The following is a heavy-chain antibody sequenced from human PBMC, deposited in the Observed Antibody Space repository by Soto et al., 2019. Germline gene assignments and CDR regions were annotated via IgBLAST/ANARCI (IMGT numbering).Heavy chain of an antibody. CDR3: ARGREGWFDP. CDR1: GGSFSGYY. V-gene: IGHV4-34*01. CDR2: INHSGST. Sequence: QVQLQQWGAGLLKPSETLSLTCAVSGGSFSGYYWSWIRKPPGKGLEWIGEINHSGSTNYNPSLKSRVTISVDTAKNQFSLKLSSVTAAATAVYYCARGREGWFDPWGQGTLVTVSS. J-gene: IGHJ5*02.